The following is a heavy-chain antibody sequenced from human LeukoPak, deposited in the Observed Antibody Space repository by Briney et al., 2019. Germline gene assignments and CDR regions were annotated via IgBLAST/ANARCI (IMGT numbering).Heavy chain of an antibody. CDR2: IWYDGSNK. J-gene: IGHJ4*02. V-gene: IGHV3-33*08. Sequence: GGSLRLSCADSGFTFSSYWMSWVRQAPGKGLEWVAVIWYDGSNKYYADSVKVRFTISRDNSKNTLFLQMNSLRAEDTAVYYCARGKILGYYFDYWGQGTLVTVSS. CDR1: GFTFSSYW. D-gene: IGHD3-16*01. CDR3: ARGKILGYYFDY.